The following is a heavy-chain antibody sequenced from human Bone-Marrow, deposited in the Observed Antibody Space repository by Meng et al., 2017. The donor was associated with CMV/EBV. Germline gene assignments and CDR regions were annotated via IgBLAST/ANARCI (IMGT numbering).Heavy chain of an antibody. J-gene: IGHJ6*02. V-gene: IGHV1-69*10. CDR3: ASTVNYDSPGWGV. CDR2: IIPILGIA. CDR1: GGTFSSYA. Sequence: SVKVSCKASGGTFSSYAISWVRQAPGQGLEWMGGIIPILGIANYAQKFQGRVTITADKSTSTAYMELSSRRSEDTAVYYCASTVNYDSPGWGVWGQGATVTVSS. D-gene: IGHD3-3*01.